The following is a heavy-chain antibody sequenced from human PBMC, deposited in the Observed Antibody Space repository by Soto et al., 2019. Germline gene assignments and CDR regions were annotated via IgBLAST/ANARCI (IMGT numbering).Heavy chain of an antibody. CDR3: ARAGVAYCTTTSCYPYYYVMDV. V-gene: IGHV1-46*01. CDR2: INPSGGST. Sequence: ASGKVSCKASGYTFTSYYIHWVRQAPGQGLEWMGIINPSGGSTNYAQKFQGRVTMTRDTSTSTVYMELSSLRSEDTAVYYCARAGVAYCTTTSCYPYYYVMDVWGQGTTVTVSS. CDR1: GYTFTSYY. D-gene: IGHD2-2*01. J-gene: IGHJ6*02.